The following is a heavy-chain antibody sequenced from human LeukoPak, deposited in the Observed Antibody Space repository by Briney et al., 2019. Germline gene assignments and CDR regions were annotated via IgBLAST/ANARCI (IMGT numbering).Heavy chain of an antibody. D-gene: IGHD6-19*01. CDR1: GFTFSSYS. V-gene: IGHV3-21*01. J-gene: IGHJ2*01. Sequence: GGSLRLSCAASGFTFSSYSMNWVRQAPGKGLEWVSSISSSSSYIYYADSVKGRFTISRDNAKNSLYLQMNSLRAEDTAVYYCARLAVAGWGYWYFELWGRGTLVTVSS. CDR3: ARLAVAGWGYWYFEL. CDR2: ISSSSSYI.